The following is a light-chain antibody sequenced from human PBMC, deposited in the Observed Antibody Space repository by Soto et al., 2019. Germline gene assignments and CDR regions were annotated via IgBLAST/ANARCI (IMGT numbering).Light chain of an antibody. J-gene: IGLJ1*01. V-gene: IGLV2-11*01. CDR1: SSDVGAYNF. CDR2: DVN. Sequence: QSVLTQPHSVSGSPGHSVTISCTGTSSDVGAYNFASWYQQRPGTAPRLIIYDVNKRPSGVPDRFSGSKSGNTASLTISGLQAEDEADYYCCSYAGNYKYVFGSGTKVTVL. CDR3: CSYAGNYKYV.